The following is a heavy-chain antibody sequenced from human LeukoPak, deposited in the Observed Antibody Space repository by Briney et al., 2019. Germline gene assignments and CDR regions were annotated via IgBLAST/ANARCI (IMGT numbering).Heavy chain of an antibody. J-gene: IGHJ4*02. CDR1: GGSISSSSYY. Sequence: SETLSLTCTVSGGSISSSSYYWGWIRQPPGKGLEWIGSIYYSGSTYYNPSLKSRVTISVDTSKNQFSLKLSSVTAADTAVYYCPSHSGDTAMAYFDYWGQGTLVTLSS. CDR3: PSHSGDTAMAYFDY. V-gene: IGHV4-39*01. CDR2: IYYSGST. D-gene: IGHD5-18*01.